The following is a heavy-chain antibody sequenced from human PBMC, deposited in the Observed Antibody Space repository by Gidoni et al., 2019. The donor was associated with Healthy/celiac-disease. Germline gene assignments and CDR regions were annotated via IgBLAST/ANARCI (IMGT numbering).Heavy chain of an antibody. Sequence: EVQLVQSGAEVKKPGESLKISCKGSGYSFTSYWIGWARQMPGNGLEWMVLIYPGDSDTRYSPSFQGQVTISADKSISTAYLQWSSLKASDTAMYYCASSPHYDSSGYYSDYWGQGTLVTVSS. CDR1: GYSFTSYW. D-gene: IGHD3-22*01. CDR3: ASSPHYDSSGYYSDY. J-gene: IGHJ4*02. V-gene: IGHV5-51*01. CDR2: IYPGDSDT.